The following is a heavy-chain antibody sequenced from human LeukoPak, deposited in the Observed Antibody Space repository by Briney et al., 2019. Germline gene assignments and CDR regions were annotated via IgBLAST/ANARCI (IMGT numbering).Heavy chain of an antibody. CDR1: GFTFSSYE. CDR2: IGSSDSTT. V-gene: IGHV3-48*03. D-gene: IGHD1-1*01. CDR3: ARDLVGTLGAFDI. J-gene: IGHJ3*02. Sequence: GGSLRLSCVASGFTFSSYEMNWVRQAPGKGLEWLSYIGSSDSTTHYADSVKGRFTISRDNAKNSLYLQMNSLRVEDTAVYYCARDLVGTLGAFDIWGQGTMLTVSS.